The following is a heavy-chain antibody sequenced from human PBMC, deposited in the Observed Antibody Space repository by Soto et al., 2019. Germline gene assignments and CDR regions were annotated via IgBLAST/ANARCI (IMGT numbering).Heavy chain of an antibody. V-gene: IGHV3-23*01. CDR1: GFTFSSYA. CDR3: AKDLGLEDIVLMVYANWFDP. CDR2: ISGSGGST. Sequence: GGSLRLSCAASGFTFSSYAMSWVRQAPGKGLEWVSAISGSGGSTYYADSVKGRFTISRDNSKNTLYLQMNSLRAEDTAVYYCAKDLGLEDIVLMVYANWFDPWGQGTLVTVSS. J-gene: IGHJ5*02. D-gene: IGHD2-8*01.